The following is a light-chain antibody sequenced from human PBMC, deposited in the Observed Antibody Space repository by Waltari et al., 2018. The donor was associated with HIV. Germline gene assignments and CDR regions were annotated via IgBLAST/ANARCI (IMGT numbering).Light chain of an antibody. V-gene: IGLV1-40*01. Sequence: QSVLTQPPSVSGAPGQRVTISCTGSSSNIGGGYGVHWYQQLPGTAPKLLIYGNTNRPSGIPDRFSGSKSDTSASLAITGLQAEDEADYYCQSYDSSLSVVVFGGGTKLTVL. CDR2: GNT. CDR3: QSYDSSLSVVV. J-gene: IGLJ2*01. CDR1: SSNIGGGYG.